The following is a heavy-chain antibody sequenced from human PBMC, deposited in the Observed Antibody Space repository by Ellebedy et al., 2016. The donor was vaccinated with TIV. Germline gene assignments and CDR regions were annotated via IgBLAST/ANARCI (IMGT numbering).Heavy chain of an antibody. D-gene: IGHD6-19*01. J-gene: IGHJ3*01. V-gene: IGHV3-23*01. Sequence: PGGSLRLSCVASGFTFSGYAMSWVRQAPGKGLEWVSGINNGGRTTSYADPVKGRFTISRDNSKNTLYLQMNSLRAEDTAVYYCARATGWLVPLWGQGTMVTVSS. CDR1: GFTFSGYA. CDR3: ARATGWLVPL. CDR2: INNGGRTT.